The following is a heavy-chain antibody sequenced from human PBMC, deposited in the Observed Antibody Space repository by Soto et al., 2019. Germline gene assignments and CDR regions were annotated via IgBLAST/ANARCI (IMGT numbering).Heavy chain of an antibody. Sequence: PGESLKISCQGSGYSFIGDWFGWVRHVPGKGLDWMGNFYPYDSDTIYSPSFQCQVTISADKSINTSSLLLISLEASETAKYYCVVQQKLPWVDYWGQGTLVTSPQ. CDR3: VVQQKLPWVDY. D-gene: IGHD6-13*01. CDR1: GYSFIGDW. J-gene: IGHJ4*02. CDR2: FYPYDSDT. V-gene: IGHV5-51*01.